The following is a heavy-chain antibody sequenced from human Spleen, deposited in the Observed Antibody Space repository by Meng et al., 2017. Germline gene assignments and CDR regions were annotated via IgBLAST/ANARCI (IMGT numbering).Heavy chain of an antibody. D-gene: IGHD3-3*01. CDR2: INHTGDT. CDR3: ARGGIFGVANWFDP. CDR1: GGSFSDYY. Sequence: QAQLQHWGAGPFTPSETLSLTCAVYGGSFSDYYRTWIRQPPGKGLELIGEINHTGDTNYNPSLKSRVAISVDTSKNQFSLKLTSVTAAETAVYYCARGGIFGVANWFDPWGQGTLVTVSS. J-gene: IGHJ5*02. V-gene: IGHV4-34*01.